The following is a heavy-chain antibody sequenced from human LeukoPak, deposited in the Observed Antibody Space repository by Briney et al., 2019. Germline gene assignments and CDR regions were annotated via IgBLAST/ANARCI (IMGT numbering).Heavy chain of an antibody. Sequence: PGGSLRLSCAASGFTFSSYSMNWVRQAPGKGLEWVSYISSSSSTIYYADSVKGRFTISRDNAKNSLYLQMNSLRAEDTAVYYCARGLMVATYYFDYWGQGTLVTVSS. CDR2: ISSSSSTI. V-gene: IGHV3-48*01. J-gene: IGHJ4*02. D-gene: IGHD2-8*01. CDR1: GFTFSSYS. CDR3: ARGLMVATYYFDY.